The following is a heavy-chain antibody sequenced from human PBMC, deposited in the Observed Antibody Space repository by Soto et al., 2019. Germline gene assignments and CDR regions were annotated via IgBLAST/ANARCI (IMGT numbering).Heavy chain of an antibody. J-gene: IGHJ5*02. CDR2: ISGSGGST. Sequence: EVQLLESGGGLVQPGGSLRLSCAASGFTFSSYAMSWVRQAPGKGLEWVSAISGSGGSTYYADSVKGRFTISRDNSKNTLYLQMNSLRAEDTAVYYCATDVTPGDDDAFVPPLSWGQGTLVTVSS. CDR3: ATDVTPGDDDAFVPPLS. CDR1: GFTFSSYA. V-gene: IGHV3-23*01. D-gene: IGHD1-1*01.